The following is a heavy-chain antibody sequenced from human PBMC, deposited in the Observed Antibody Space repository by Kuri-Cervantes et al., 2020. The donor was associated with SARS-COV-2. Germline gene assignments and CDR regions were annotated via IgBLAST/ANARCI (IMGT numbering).Heavy chain of an antibody. CDR2: MNTNFGNA. CDR1: GYTFTSYD. Sequence: ASVKVSCKASGYTFTSYDINWVRQAPGQGLEWMGWMNTNFGNAGFAQKFQGRVTMTRDTSISTAYMELSRLRSDDTAVYYCARVIIAVAGTDAFDIWGQGTMVTVSS. CDR3: ARVIIAVAGTDAFDI. J-gene: IGHJ3*02. V-gene: IGHV1-8*02. D-gene: IGHD6-19*01.